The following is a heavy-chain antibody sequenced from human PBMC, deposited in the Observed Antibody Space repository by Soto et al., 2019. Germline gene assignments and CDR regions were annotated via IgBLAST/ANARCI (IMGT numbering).Heavy chain of an antibody. CDR1: GLTFSSYA. V-gene: IGHV3-23*01. Sequence: EVQLLESGGGLVQPGGSLRLSCAASGLTFSSYAMNWVRQAPGKGLEWVSAICGGGNCAFYADSVKGRFTISRDNSRNTLYRQMNSLGADDTAVYYCAKKMDESHDGRDYFDYWGQGTLVTVSS. CDR2: ICGGGNCA. D-gene: IGHD2-2*03. J-gene: IGHJ4*02. CDR3: AKKMDESHDGRDYFDY.